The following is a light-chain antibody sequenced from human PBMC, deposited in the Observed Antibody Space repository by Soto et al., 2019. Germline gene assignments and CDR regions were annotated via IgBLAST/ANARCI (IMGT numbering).Light chain of an antibody. Sequence: QSVLTHPPSVSGAPGQKVTISCSGSSSNIGGNSVSWYQQLPGTAPKLLIYDDNKRPSGIPDRFSGSKSGTSATLGITGFQTGDEADYYCGSWDSSLSAYVFGTGTKVTVL. CDR3: GSWDSSLSAYV. CDR1: SSNIGGNS. J-gene: IGLJ1*01. V-gene: IGLV1-51*01. CDR2: DDN.